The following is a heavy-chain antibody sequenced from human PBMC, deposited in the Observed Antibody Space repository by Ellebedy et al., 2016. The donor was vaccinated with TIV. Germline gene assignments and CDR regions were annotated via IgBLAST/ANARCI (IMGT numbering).Heavy chain of an antibody. J-gene: IGHJ4*02. CDR2: IHYSGST. Sequence: SETLSLTXTVSGGSISSYYWSWIRQPPGKGLEWIGYIHYSGSTNYNPSLKSRVTISVDTSKNQFSLKLSSVTAADTAVYYCARCSGSYDYWGQGTLVTVSS. V-gene: IGHV4-59*01. CDR3: ARCSGSYDY. D-gene: IGHD1-26*01. CDR1: GGSISSYY.